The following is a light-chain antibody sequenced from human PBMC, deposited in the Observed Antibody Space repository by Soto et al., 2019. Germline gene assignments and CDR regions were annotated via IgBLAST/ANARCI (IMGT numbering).Light chain of an antibody. Sequence: DIQMTQSPSTLSASLGDRVTITCRASQSISSWLAWYQQKPGKAPKLLIYKTSNLESGVPSRFSGSGSGTEFSLTISNLRPDDFATYYCQQYNSYSRTFGQGTKVDIK. CDR2: KTS. CDR1: QSISSW. CDR3: QQYNSYSRT. J-gene: IGKJ1*01. V-gene: IGKV1-5*03.